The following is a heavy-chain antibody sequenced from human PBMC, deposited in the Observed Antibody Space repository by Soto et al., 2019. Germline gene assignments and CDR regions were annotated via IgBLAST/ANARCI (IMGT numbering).Heavy chain of an antibody. V-gene: IGHV3-48*03. CDR3: TRDDKSEWFFDH. CDR2: ISSSSNTI. Sequence: PGGSLRLSCEASGFIFSSYEMNWVRQAPGKGLEWVSYISSSSNTIYYADSVKGRFTISRDNAKNSMYLQLNSLRADDTAIYYCTRDDKSEWFFDHWGQGTLVTVSS. J-gene: IGHJ4*02. CDR1: GFIFSSYE. D-gene: IGHD3-3*01.